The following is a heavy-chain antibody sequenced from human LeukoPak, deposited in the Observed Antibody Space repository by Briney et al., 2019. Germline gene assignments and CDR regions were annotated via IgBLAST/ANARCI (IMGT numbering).Heavy chain of an antibody. V-gene: IGHV1-69*04. Sequence: ASVKVSCKASGGTFSSYAIRWVRQAPGQGLEWMGRIIPILGIANYAQKFQGRVTITADKSTSTVYMELSSLRTEDTAVYYCARGGRDSPDYWGQGTPVTVSS. CDR3: ARGGRDSPDY. CDR1: GGTFSSYA. J-gene: IGHJ4*02. CDR2: IIPILGIA. D-gene: IGHD2-15*01.